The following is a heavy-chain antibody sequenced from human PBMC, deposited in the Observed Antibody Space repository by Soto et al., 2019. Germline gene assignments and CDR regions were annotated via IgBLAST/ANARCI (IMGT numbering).Heavy chain of an antibody. CDR2: ISAYNGNT. CDR1: GYTFTSYG. J-gene: IGHJ6*02. CDR3: ARDSFVGGAGYDSRLAYYYYYGMDV. Sequence: GASVKVSCKASGYTFTSYGISWVRQAPGQGLEWMGWISAYNGNTNYAQKLQGRVTMTTDTSTSTAYMELRSLRSDDTAVYYCARDSFVGGAGYDSRLAYYYYYGMDVWGQGTTVTVSS. V-gene: IGHV1-18*01. D-gene: IGHD3-22*01.